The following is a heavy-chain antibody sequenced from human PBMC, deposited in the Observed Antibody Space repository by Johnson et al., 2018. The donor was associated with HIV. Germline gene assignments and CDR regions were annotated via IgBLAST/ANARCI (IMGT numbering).Heavy chain of an antibody. Sequence: VQLMESGGGLVQPGGSLRLSCAVSGFTVSSNYMSWVRQAPGKGLEWVSVIYSGGTTYSADSVKGRFTISRDNSKNTLYLQMNSLRAEDTAVYYCARDLSGAFDIWGQGTMVTVSS. CDR3: ARDLSGAFDI. CDR2: IYSGGTT. CDR1: GFTVSSNY. D-gene: IGHD3-3*01. J-gene: IGHJ3*02. V-gene: IGHV3-66*02.